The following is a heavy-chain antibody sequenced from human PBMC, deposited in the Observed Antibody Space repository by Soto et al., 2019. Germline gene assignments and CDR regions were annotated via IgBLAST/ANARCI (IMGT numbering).Heavy chain of an antibody. CDR2: INTSRFI. D-gene: IGHD3-16*01. V-gene: IGHV3-21*04. J-gene: IGHJ6*02. CDR3: ARHRYYEGSVPGYGMDV. CDR1: GFTFSSYT. Sequence: GGSLRLSCAASGFTFSSYTISWVRQAPGKGLEWVSSINTSRFIYYADSVKGRFTISRDTAKTSLYLQMNSLRAEDTALYYCARHRYYEGSVPGYGMDVWGQGTTVTVSS.